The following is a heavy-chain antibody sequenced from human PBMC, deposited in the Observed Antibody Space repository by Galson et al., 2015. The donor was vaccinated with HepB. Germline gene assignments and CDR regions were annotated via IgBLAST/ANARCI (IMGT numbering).Heavy chain of an antibody. CDR1: GGSISSGSYY. Sequence: TLSLTCTVSGGSISSGSYYWSWIRQPAGKGLEWIGRIYTSGSTNYNPSLKSRVTISVDTSKNQFSLKLSSVTAADTAVYYCVTGSSWRRYWYFDLWGRGTLVTVSS. D-gene: IGHD6-13*01. J-gene: IGHJ2*01. CDR3: VTGSSWRRYWYFDL. CDR2: IYTSGST. V-gene: IGHV4-61*02.